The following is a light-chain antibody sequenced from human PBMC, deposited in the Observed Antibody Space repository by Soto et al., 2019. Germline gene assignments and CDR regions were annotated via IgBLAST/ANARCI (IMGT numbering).Light chain of an antibody. CDR3: SSYAGSNNV. CDR2: EVS. CDR1: SSDVGGYNY. V-gene: IGLV2-8*01. Sequence: QSALTQPPSATGSPGQSVTISCTGTSSDVGGYNYVSWYQQHPGKAPKLMIYEVSKRPSGVPDRFSGYKSGNTASLTVSGLQAEDEADYYCSSYAGSNNVFGTGTKVTAL. J-gene: IGLJ1*01.